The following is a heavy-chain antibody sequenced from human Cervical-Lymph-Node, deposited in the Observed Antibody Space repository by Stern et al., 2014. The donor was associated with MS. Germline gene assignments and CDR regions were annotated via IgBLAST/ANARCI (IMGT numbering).Heavy chain of an antibody. V-gene: IGHV3-33*01. D-gene: IGHD6-13*01. Sequence: DRLVESGGGVVQPGRSLRLSCAASGFSFSRYAMHWVRQAPGKGLEWVALIWYDGSNPYYADSVTGRFTISRDNFKNTLYLQMNSLRAEDTAVYYCASAYSSSHYYFDYWGQGTLVTVSS. CDR3: ASAYSSSHYYFDY. J-gene: IGHJ4*02. CDR2: IWYDGSNP. CDR1: GFSFSRYA.